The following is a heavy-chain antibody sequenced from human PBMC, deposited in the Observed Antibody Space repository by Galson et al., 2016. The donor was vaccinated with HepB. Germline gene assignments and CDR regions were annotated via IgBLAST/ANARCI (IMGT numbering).Heavy chain of an antibody. D-gene: IGHD2-2*01. Sequence: SETLSLTCAVSGGSISSSNWWTWVRQSPGKGLEWIGEIYHSGSTNYNPSLKSRVTISIDKSKNQFSLKLSSVTAADTAVYYCARDNIVLVPPAIARDYYYYYGMDVWGQGTTVTVSS. CDR2: IYHSGST. V-gene: IGHV4-4*02. CDR1: GGSISSSNW. CDR3: ARDNIVLVPPAIARDYYYYYGMDV. J-gene: IGHJ6*02.